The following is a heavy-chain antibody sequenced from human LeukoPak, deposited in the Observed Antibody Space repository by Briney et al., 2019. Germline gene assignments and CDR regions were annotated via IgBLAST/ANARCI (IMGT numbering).Heavy chain of an antibody. Sequence: GGSLRLSCAASGLIFSNYYMSWIRQAPGRGLEWVSYISSGSSYTNYADSVKGRFTISRDNAKNSLFLQMNSLRAEDTAVYYCAKFNEYTYGPNFDYWGQGTLVTVSS. CDR2: ISSGSSYT. D-gene: IGHD5-18*01. CDR3: AKFNEYTYGPNFDY. CDR1: GLIFSNYY. V-gene: IGHV3-11*06. J-gene: IGHJ4*02.